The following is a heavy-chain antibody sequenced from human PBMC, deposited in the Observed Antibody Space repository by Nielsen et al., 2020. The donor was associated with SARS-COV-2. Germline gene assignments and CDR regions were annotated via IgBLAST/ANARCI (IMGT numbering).Heavy chain of an antibody. CDR3: ARVTYEAPVYFDY. CDR1: GGSISSSSYY. Sequence: SETLSLTCTVSGGSISSSSYYWGWIRQPPGKGLEWIGTIYYSGSTYYNPSLKSRVTISVDTSKNQFSLKLSSVTAADTAVYYCARVTYEAPVYFDYWGQGTLVTVSS. V-gene: IGHV4-39*07. CDR2: IYYSGST. J-gene: IGHJ4*02. D-gene: IGHD3-22*01.